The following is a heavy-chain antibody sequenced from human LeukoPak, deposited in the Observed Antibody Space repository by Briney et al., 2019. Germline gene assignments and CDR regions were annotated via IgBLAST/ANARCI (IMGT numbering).Heavy chain of an antibody. CDR2: VKKDGSEK. J-gene: IGHJ3*02. CDR1: GFTFSNNW. D-gene: IGHD3-22*01. V-gene: IGHV3-7*01. CDR3: ARDSTYYYDSSGHQADAFDI. Sequence: GGSLRLSCAVSGFTFSNNWMTWVRQAPGKGLEWVASVKKDGSEKYYVDSVKGRFTISRDNAKNSLYLQMNSLRVEDTAVYYCARDSTYYYDSSGHQADAFDIWGQGTMVTVSS.